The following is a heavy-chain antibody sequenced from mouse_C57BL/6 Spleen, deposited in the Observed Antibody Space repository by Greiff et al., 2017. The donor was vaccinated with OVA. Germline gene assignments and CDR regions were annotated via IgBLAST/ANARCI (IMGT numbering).Heavy chain of an antibody. J-gene: IGHJ1*03. V-gene: IGHV14-3*01. CDR2: IDPANGNT. Sequence: VHVEQSVAELVRPGASVKLSCTASGFTITNTYMHWVKQRPEQGLEWIGRIDPANGNTKYAPKFKGKATITADTSSNTAYLQLSSLTSEDTAIYYCAVNYYGSSTWYFDVWGTGTTVTVSS. CDR3: AVNYYGSSTWYFDV. D-gene: IGHD1-1*01. CDR1: GFTITNTY.